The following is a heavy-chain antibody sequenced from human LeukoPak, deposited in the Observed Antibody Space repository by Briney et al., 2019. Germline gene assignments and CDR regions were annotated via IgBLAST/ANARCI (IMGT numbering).Heavy chain of an antibody. J-gene: IGHJ4*02. CDR3: ARETSLAGFASGLGFNY. V-gene: IGHV4-59*01. D-gene: IGHD6-19*01. Sequence: PSETLSLTCTVSGASISGWYWSWIRQPPGKGLEWIGYIYGSGYTNYNPSLKSRVTMTIDTSKNHFSLNLTSVTAADTATYYCARETSLAGFASGLGFNYWGQGILVTVSS. CDR2: IYGSGYT. CDR1: GASISGWY.